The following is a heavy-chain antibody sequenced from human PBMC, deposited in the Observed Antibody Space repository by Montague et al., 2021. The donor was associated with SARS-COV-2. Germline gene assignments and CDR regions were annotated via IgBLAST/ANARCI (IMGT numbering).Heavy chain of an antibody. CDR3: ARQPQELDENYFDY. D-gene: IGHD1-1*01. CDR2: ISSSGSTI. J-gene: IGHJ4*02. V-gene: IGHV3-48*03. CDR1: GFTFSSYA. Sequence: SLRLSCAASGFTFSSYAMHWVRQAPGKGLEWVSYISSSGSTIYHADSVKGRFTISRDNAKNSLYLQMNSLRAEDTAIYYCARQPQELDENYFDYWGQGTLVTVSS.